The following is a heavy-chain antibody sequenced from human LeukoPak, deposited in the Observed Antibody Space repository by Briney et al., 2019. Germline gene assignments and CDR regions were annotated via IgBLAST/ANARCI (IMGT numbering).Heavy chain of an antibody. V-gene: IGHV1-69*05. CDR3: ARAPLTRLQAYYYYYCMDV. D-gene: IGHD4-11*01. CDR1: GGTFSSYA. CDR2: IIPIFGTA. Sequence: SVKVSCKASGGTFSSYAISWVRQAPGQGLEWMGGIIPIFGTANYAQKFQGRVTITTDESTSTAYMELSSLRSEDTAVYYCARAPLTRLQAYYYYYCMDVWGKGTTVTVSS. J-gene: IGHJ6*03.